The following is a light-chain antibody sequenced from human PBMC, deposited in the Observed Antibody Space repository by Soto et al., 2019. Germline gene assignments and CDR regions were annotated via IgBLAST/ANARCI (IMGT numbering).Light chain of an antibody. CDR2: DVS. V-gene: IGLV2-14*01. CDR3: SSYTSSSTYVV. CDR1: SSDVGGYNY. J-gene: IGLJ2*01. Sequence: QSALTQPASVSGSPGQSITISCTGTSSDVGGYNYVSWYQQQPGKAPKLMIYDVSNRPSGVSNRFSGSKSGNTASLTISGLQAEDEADYYCSSYTSSSTYVVFGGGTKLNVL.